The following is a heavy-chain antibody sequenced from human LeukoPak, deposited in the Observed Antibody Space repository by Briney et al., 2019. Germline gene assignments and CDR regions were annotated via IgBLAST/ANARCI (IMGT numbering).Heavy chain of an antibody. CDR3: ARDPVDTATLYYFDY. V-gene: IGHV3-21*04. Sequence: GGSLRLSCAASGFTFSSYSMNWVRQAPGKGLEWVSSISSSSSYIYHADSVKGRFTISRDNAKNSLYLQMNSLRAEDTALYYCARDPVDTATLYYFDYWGQGTLVTVSS. J-gene: IGHJ4*02. CDR2: ISSSSSYI. CDR1: GFTFSSYS. D-gene: IGHD5-18*01.